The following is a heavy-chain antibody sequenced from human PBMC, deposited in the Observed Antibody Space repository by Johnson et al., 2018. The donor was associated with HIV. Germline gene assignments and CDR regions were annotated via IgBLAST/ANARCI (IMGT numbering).Heavy chain of an antibody. V-gene: IGHV3-35*01. CDR1: GFTFSNSD. D-gene: IGHD3-3*02. Sequence: VQLVESGGGVVQPGRSLRLSCAASGFTFSNSDMNWVHQAPGKGLEWVWGVSWNGSRTHYADSVKGRFIISRDNAKNSLFLQMNSLRAEDTAVYYCARAHLIFPKNAFDIWGQGTTVMVSS. CDR2: VSWNGSRT. CDR3: ARAHLIFPKNAFDI. J-gene: IGHJ3*02.